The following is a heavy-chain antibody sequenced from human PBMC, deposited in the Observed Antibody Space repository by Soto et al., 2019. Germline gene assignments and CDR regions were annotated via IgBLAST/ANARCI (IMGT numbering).Heavy chain of an antibody. Sequence: QVQLQESGPGLVKPSETLSLTCTVSGGSISSYYWSWIRQPPGKGLEWIGYIYYSGSTNYNPSLKSRVTISVDTCMNQSSLKLSSVTAADTAVYYCARMRNILTGYPGQFGYWGQGTLVTVSS. J-gene: IGHJ4*02. CDR2: IYYSGST. CDR3: ARMRNILTGYPGQFGY. D-gene: IGHD3-9*01. CDR1: GGSISSYY. V-gene: IGHV4-59*01.